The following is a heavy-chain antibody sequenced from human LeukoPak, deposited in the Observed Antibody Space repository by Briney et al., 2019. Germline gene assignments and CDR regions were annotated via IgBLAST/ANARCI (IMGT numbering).Heavy chain of an antibody. D-gene: IGHD2-15*01. CDR3: ARAAGYCSGGSCYLEGDDALDI. J-gene: IGHJ3*02. Sequence: PGGSLRLSCAASGFTFSSYSMNWVRQAPGKGLEWVSSISSSSSYIYYADSVKGRFTISRDNAKNSLYLQMNSLRAEDTAVYYCARAAGYCSGGSCYLEGDDALDIWGQGTMVTVSS. V-gene: IGHV3-21*01. CDR2: ISSSSSYI. CDR1: GFTFSSYS.